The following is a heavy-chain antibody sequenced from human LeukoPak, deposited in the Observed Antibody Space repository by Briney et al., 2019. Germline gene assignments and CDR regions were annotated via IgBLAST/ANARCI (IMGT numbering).Heavy chain of an antibody. CDR3: ARGPDSGTFYGSGSYYPLFY. CDR1: GGSFSGYY. J-gene: IGHJ4*02. CDR2: INHSGST. Sequence: PSETLSLTYAVYGGSFSGYYWSWIRQPPGKGLEWIGEINHSGSTNYNPSLKSRVTISVDTSKNQFSLKLSSVTAADTAVYYCARGPDSGTFYGSGSYYPLFYWGQGTLVTVSS. D-gene: IGHD3-10*01. V-gene: IGHV4-34*01.